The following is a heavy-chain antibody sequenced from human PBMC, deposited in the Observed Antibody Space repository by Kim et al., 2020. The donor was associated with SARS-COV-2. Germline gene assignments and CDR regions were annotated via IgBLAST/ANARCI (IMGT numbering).Heavy chain of an antibody. CDR1: GFTFSNFA. V-gene: IGHV3-23*03. D-gene: IGHD5-12*01. Sequence: GGSLRLSCEASGFTFSNFAMNWVRQVPGKGLEWVSIALSGGGYTYYADSVKGRFTISRDNSKNTVYLQMNFLRAEDTAIYYCAKGVENSGYLTDYRGKGTLVTVPS. CDR3: AKGVENSGYLTDY. J-gene: IGHJ4*02. CDR2: ALSGGGYT.